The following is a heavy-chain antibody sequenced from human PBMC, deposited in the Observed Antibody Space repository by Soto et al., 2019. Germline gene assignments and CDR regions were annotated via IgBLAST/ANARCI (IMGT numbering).Heavy chain of an antibody. D-gene: IGHD5-12*01. CDR3: ARNIVATIVYYFDY. J-gene: IGHJ4*02. Sequence: GASVKVSCKASGYTFTSYGISWVRQAPGQGLEWMGWISAYNGNTNYAQKLQGRVTMTTDTSTSAAYMELRSLRSDDTAVYYCARNIVATIVYYFDYWGQGTLVTXSS. CDR2: ISAYNGNT. V-gene: IGHV1-18*01. CDR1: GYTFTSYG.